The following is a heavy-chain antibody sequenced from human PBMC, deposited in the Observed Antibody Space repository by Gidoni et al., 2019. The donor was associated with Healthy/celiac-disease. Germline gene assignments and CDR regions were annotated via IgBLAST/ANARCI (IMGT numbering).Heavy chain of an antibody. CDR2: INAGNGNT. J-gene: IGHJ6*03. CDR1: GYTFTSYA. D-gene: IGHD1-1*01. V-gene: IGHV1-3*01. Sequence: QVQLVQSGAEVKKPGASVKVSCKASGYTFTSYAMHWVRQAPGQRLEWMGWINAGNGNTKYSQKFQGRVTITRDTFASTAYMELSSLRSEDTAVYYCARDRLGGLERSYSYMDVWGKGTTVTVSS. CDR3: ARDRLGGLERSYSYMDV.